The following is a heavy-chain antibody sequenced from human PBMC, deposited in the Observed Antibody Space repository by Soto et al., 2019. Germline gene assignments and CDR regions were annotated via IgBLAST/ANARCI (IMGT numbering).Heavy chain of an antibody. Sequence: QEQVVESGGGLVKPGGSLRLSCAASGFTLSDCYVSWIRQPAGKGLEWVSYISPSGNTIYYADSVKGRFSISRDNANNLVFLQMNSLRAEDTAVYFCASAHSSSSGYYFEFWGQGTLVGVSS. CDR2: ISPSGNTI. CDR3: ASAHSSSSGYYFEF. D-gene: IGHD6-6*01. J-gene: IGHJ4*02. V-gene: IGHV3-11*01. CDR1: GFTLSDCY.